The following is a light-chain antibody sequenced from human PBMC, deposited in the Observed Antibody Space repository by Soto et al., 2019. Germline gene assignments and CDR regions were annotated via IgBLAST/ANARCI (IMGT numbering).Light chain of an antibody. CDR2: DAS. J-gene: IGKJ1*01. Sequence: DIQMTQSPSTLSAPVGDRVTITCRASQSISTYLAWYQQKPGKAPKLLIYDASSLESGVPSRFSGSGSGTEFTLTISSLQPDDFATYYCQQYDSVLGTFGPGTKVDIK. CDR1: QSISTY. CDR3: QQYDSVLGT. V-gene: IGKV1-5*01.